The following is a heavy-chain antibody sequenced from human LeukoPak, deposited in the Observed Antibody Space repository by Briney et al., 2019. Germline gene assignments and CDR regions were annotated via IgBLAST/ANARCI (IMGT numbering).Heavy chain of an antibody. CDR2: INSNTDGGTT. D-gene: IGHD3-22*01. V-gene: IGHV3-15*01. Sequence: GGSLRLSCAASGFTFSNAWMRWVRQAPGKGLEWVGRINSNTDGGTTDYAAPVKGRFTISSDDSKNTLYLQMSSLKTEDTAVYYCTTVLGTMIVVVGYGMDVWGQGTTVTVSS. CDR1: GFTFSNAW. CDR3: TTVLGTMIVVVGYGMDV. J-gene: IGHJ6*02.